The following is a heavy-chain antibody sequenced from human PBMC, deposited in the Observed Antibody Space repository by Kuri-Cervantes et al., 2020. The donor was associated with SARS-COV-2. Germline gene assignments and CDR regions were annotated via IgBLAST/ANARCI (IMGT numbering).Heavy chain of an antibody. CDR2: INHSGST. CDR1: GGSFSGYY. V-gene: IGHV4-34*01. J-gene: IGHJ6*03. CDR3: AVYSSSPYYYYMDV. D-gene: IGHD6-13*01. Sequence: SETLSLTCAVYGGSFSGYYRSWIRQPPGKGLEWIGEINHSGSTNYNPSLKSRVTISVDTSKNQFSLKLSSVTAADTAVYYCAVYSSSPYYYYMDVWGKGTTVTVSS.